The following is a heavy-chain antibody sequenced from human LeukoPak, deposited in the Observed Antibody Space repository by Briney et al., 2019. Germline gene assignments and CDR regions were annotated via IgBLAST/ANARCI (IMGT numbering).Heavy chain of an antibody. D-gene: IGHD6-19*01. J-gene: IGHJ4*02. CDR1: GFTFSSYG. Sequence: GRSLRLSCAASGFTFSSYGMHWVRQAPGKGLEWVAVISYDGSNKYYADSVKGRFTISRDNSKNTLYLQMNSLRAEDTAVYYCAKDRSPIAVAAPFDHWGQGTLVTVSS. CDR3: AKDRSPIAVAAPFDH. V-gene: IGHV3-30*18. CDR2: ISYDGSNK.